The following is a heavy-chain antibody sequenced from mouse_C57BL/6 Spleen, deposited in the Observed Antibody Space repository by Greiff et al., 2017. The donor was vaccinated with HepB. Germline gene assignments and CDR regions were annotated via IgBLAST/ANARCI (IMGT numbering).Heavy chain of an antibody. J-gene: IGHJ2*01. D-gene: IGHD1-1*01. CDR1: GFSLTSYA. CDR2: IWTGGGT. V-gene: IGHV2-9-1*01. CDR3: ARTTTVVATVRYFDY. Sequence: VQVVESGPGLVAPSQSLSITCTVSGFSLTSYAISWVRQPPGKGLEWLGVIWTGGGTNYNSALKSRLSISKDNSKSQVFLKMNSLQTDDTARYYCARTTTVVATVRYFDYWGQGTTLTVSS.